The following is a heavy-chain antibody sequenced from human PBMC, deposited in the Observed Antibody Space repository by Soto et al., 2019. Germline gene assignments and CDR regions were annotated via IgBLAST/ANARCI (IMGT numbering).Heavy chain of an antibody. J-gene: IGHJ6*02. CDR1: GFTFSNAW. D-gene: IGHD6-13*01. CDR3: TTGRDGYSTPRNYYYGMDV. CDR2: IKSKTDGGTT. Sequence: EVQLVESGGGLVKPGGSLRLSCAASGFTFSNAWMNWVRQAPGKGLEWVGRIKSKTDGGTTDYAAPVKGRFTISRDDSKNTLYLQMNSLKTEDTAVYYCTTGRDGYSTPRNYYYGMDVWGQGTTVTVSS. V-gene: IGHV3-15*07.